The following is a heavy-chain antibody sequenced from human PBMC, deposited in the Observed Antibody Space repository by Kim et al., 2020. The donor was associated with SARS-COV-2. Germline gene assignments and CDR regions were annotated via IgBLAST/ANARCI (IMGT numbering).Heavy chain of an antibody. D-gene: IGHD3-9*01. J-gene: IGHJ3*02. CDR3: ARDLKGSRAFDI. Sequence: NHIPSLKSRVTISVDMSKNQFSLKLSSVTAADTAVYYCARDLKGSRAFDIWGQGTMVTVSS. V-gene: IGHV4-59*01.